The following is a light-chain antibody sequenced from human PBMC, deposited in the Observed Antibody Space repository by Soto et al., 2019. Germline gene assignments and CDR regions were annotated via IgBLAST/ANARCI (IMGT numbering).Light chain of an antibody. V-gene: IGKV3-20*01. Sequence: EIVLTQSPGTLSLSPGERATLSCRASQSVSTNYLAWFQQKPGQAPRILIYGASNRATGIPDRFSGSGSGTDFTLTISRLEPEDFVVYYCHQYGRSPYTFGQGTKLEIK. J-gene: IGKJ2*01. CDR1: QSVSTNY. CDR3: HQYGRSPYT. CDR2: GAS.